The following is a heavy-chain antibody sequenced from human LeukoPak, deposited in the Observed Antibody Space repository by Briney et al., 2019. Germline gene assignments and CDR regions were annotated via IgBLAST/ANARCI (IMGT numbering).Heavy chain of an antibody. CDR1: GFTFSSYG. Sequence: GGSLRLSCAASGFTFSSYGMHWVRQAPGKGLEWLGVIWYDGNKKYYADSVKERFTMSRDNSKNTLDLQMNSLRSEDTAVYYRAKSTTVTTWDYYYGMDVWGQGTTVTVSS. CDR3: AKSTTVTTWDYYYGMDV. CDR2: IWYDGNKK. V-gene: IGHV3-30*02. J-gene: IGHJ6*02. D-gene: IGHD4-17*01.